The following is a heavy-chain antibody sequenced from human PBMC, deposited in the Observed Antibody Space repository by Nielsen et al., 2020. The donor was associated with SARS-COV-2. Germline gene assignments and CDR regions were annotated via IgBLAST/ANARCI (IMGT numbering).Heavy chain of an antibody. J-gene: IGHJ3*02. CDR2: ISGGSGNT. CDR1: GFTFSNYA. Sequence: GGSLRLSCAASGFTFSNYAMSWVRQAPGKGQEWVSTISGGSGNTYYADSVKGRFTISRDSSKKTLYLQMNSLRAEDTAAYYCAKDKSDSVAGFDAFDIWGQGTMVTVSS. CDR3: AKDKSDSVAGFDAFDI. D-gene: IGHD6-19*01. V-gene: IGHV3-23*01.